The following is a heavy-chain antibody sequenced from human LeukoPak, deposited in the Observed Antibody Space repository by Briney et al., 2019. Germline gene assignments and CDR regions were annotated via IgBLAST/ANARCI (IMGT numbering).Heavy chain of an antibody. CDR3: AKDYVVRGVIRYFDY. V-gene: IGHV3-23*01. CDR2: ISGSGGST. Sequence: GGSLRLSCAASGFTFSSYAMSWVRQAPGKGREWVSAISGSGGSTYYADSVKGRFTISRDNSKNTLYLQMNSLRAEDTAVYYCAKDYVVRGVIRYFDYWGQGTLVTVSS. D-gene: IGHD3-10*01. J-gene: IGHJ4*02. CDR1: GFTFSSYA.